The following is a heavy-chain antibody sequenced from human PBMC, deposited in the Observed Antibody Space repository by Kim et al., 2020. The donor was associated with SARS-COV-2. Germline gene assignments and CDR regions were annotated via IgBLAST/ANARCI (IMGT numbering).Heavy chain of an antibody. CDR2: ISSSSSYI. D-gene: IGHD2-2*01. CDR3: ARSRVPLVFDGMDV. Sequence: GGSLRLSCAASGFTFSSYSMNWVRQAPGKGLEWVSSISSSSSYIYYADSVKGRFTISRDNAKNSLYLQMNSLRAEDTAVYYCARSRVPLVFDGMDVWGQGNTVTASS. J-gene: IGHJ6*02. CDR1: GFTFSSYS. V-gene: IGHV3-21*01.